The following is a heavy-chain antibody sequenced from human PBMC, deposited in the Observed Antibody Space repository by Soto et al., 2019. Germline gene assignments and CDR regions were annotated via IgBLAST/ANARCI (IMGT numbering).Heavy chain of an antibody. Sequence: QVQLVQSGAEVKKPGASVKVSCKASGYTFTDYYMHWVRQAPGQGLEWMGWINPNTGGKNYAQKFQGRVTMTSDTSITTVYMELTRLTPDDTAVYYCARAPSRYITSSKWFDTWGQGALVTVSS. CDR3: ARAPSRYITSSKWFDT. CDR2: INPNTGGK. CDR1: GYTFTDYY. V-gene: IGHV1-2*02. J-gene: IGHJ5*02. D-gene: IGHD6-6*01.